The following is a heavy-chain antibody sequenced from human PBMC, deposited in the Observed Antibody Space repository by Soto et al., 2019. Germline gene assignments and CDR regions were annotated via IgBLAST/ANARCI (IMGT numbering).Heavy chain of an antibody. J-gene: IGHJ4*02. CDR3: ARDRDYSPTDADIDY. V-gene: IGHV1-18*01. D-gene: IGHD3-16*01. Sequence: QVQLMQSGAEVIRPGTSMRISCTTSGYNFNTYGLIWVRQAPGQGLEWMGWISGYNGYTKYAQNFADRVTLRTDQSTSTAFLELRNLRSGDTALYFCARDRDYSPTDADIDYWGQGTLVTFSS. CDR1: GYNFNTYG. CDR2: ISGYNGYT.